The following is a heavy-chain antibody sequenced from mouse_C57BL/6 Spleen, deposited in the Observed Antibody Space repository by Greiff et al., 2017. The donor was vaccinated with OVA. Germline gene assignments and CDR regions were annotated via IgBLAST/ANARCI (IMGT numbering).Heavy chain of an antibody. CDR3: ARSNYYGSSYPFDY. CDR1: GYAFTNYL. Sequence: QVQLQQSGAELVRPGTSVKVSCKASGYAFTNYLIEWVKQRPGQGLEWIGVINPGSGGTNYNEKFKGKATLTADKSSSTAYMQLSSLTSEDSAVYFCARSNYYGSSYPFDYWGQGTTLTVSS. J-gene: IGHJ2*01. D-gene: IGHD1-1*01. V-gene: IGHV1-54*01. CDR2: INPGSGGT.